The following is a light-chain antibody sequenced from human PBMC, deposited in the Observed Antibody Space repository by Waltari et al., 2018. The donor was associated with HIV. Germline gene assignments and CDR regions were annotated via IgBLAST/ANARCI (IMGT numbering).Light chain of an antibody. V-gene: IGLV3-1*01. CDR1: KLGEKY. J-gene: IGLJ3*02. Sequence: SYEVTQPPSLSVSPGQTASITCSGDKLGEKYACWYQQKPGQSPILVIYADTKRPPGIPGRFSASNSGNPATLTITGTQAMDEADYYCQAWDSTTRVFGGGTKLTVL. CDR2: ADT. CDR3: QAWDSTTRV.